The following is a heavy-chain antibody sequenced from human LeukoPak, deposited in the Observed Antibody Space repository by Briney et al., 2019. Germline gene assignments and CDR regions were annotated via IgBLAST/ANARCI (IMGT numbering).Heavy chain of an antibody. CDR3: ARRKDYNVSTGYYHAFDI. D-gene: IGHD3-9*01. Sequence: SETLSLTCTVSGGSISRSSYYWGWIRQPPGKGLEWIGSMYYSGSTFYNPSLKSRVIISVDTSKNQFSLKLRSVTAADTAVYYCARRKDYNVSTGYYHAFDIWGQGTMVTVSS. CDR2: MYYSGST. CDR1: GGSISRSSYY. V-gene: IGHV4-39*01. J-gene: IGHJ3*02.